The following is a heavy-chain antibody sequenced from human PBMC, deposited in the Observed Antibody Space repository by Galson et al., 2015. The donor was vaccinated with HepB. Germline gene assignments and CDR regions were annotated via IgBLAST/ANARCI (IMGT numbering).Heavy chain of an antibody. D-gene: IGHD3-22*01. V-gene: IGHV1-69*13. CDR1: GGTLSSYA. CDR3: ARIEGYYDSSGFLSIGWFDP. CDR2: IIPIFGTA. J-gene: IGHJ5*02. Sequence: SVKVSCKASGGTLSSYAISWVRQAPGQGLEWMGGIIPIFGTANYAQKFQGRVTITADESTSTAYMELSSLRSEDTAVYYCARIEGYYDSSGFLSIGWFDPWGQGTLVTVSS.